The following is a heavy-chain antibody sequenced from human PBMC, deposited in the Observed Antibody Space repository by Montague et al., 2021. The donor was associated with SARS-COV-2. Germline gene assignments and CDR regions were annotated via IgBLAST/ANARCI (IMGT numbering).Heavy chain of an antibody. V-gene: IGHV6-1*01. CDR2: TYYRSKWYN. CDR3: TQERGPGRTTWHYFDY. D-gene: IGHD1-14*01. J-gene: IGHJ4*02. Sequence: CAISGDRVSSHIAAWNWIRQSPSRGLEWLGRTYYRSKWYNDYAVSVRSRITISPDTSKNQFSLQLNSVTPEDTAVYYCTQERGPGRTTWHYFDYWGQGTLVTVSS. CDR1: GDRVSSHIAA.